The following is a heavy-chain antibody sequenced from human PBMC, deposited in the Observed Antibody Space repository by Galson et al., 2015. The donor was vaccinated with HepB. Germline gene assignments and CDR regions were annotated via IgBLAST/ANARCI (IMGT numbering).Heavy chain of an antibody. D-gene: IGHD2-2*01. CDR2: ISGSGGST. CDR1: GFTFSSYA. Sequence: SLRLSCAASGFTFSSYAMSWGRQAPGKGLEWVSAISGSGGSTYYADSVKGRFTIARDNAKNTLYLQMNSLRAEDTAVYYCAKDGVDCSSTSCYLIHYYYYYYMDVWGKGTTVTVSS. J-gene: IGHJ6*03. V-gene: IGHV3-23*01. CDR3: AKDGVDCSSTSCYLIHYYYYYYMDV.